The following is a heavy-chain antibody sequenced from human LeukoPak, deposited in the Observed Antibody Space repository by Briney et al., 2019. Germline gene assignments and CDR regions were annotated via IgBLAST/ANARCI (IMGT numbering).Heavy chain of an antibody. V-gene: IGHV4-34*01. CDR2: INHSGST. D-gene: IGHD3-22*01. Sequence: SETLSLTCAVYGGSFSGYYWSWIRPPPGKGLEWIGEINHSGSTNYNPSLKSRVTMSVDTSKNQFSLKLSSVTAADTVVYYCARHGRGYYYDSSGFSWGQGTLVTVSS. J-gene: IGHJ5*02. CDR3: ARHGRGYYYDSSGFS. CDR1: GGSFSGYY.